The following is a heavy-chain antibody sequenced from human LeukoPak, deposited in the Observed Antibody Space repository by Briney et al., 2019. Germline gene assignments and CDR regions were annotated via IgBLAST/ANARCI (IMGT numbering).Heavy chain of an antibody. CDR3: TRDLMDYDVSTGLHHYYMDV. V-gene: IGHV3-74*01. D-gene: IGHD3-9*01. CDR1: GFTFSSYW. J-gene: IGHJ6*02. CDR2: INGDGRNI. Sequence: PGGSLRLSCAASGFTFSSYWMHWVRRDPRKGLVWVSRINGDGRNINYADSVRGRFTISRDNAKNTLYLQMNTLRVEDTAVYYCTRDLMDYDVSTGLHHYYMDVWGQGTTVTVSS.